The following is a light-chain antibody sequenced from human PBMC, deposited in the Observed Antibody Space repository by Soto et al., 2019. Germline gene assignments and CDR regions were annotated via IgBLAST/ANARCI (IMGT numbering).Light chain of an antibody. V-gene: IGKV3-15*01. Sequence: PGERVTLSCRASQSMGSNLAWYQQKPGQAPRLLIYGASTRATGIPARFSGSGSGTDFTLTISYLQPEDFATYYCQQTDSFPYTFGLGTKVDIK. CDR2: GAS. CDR3: QQTDSFPYT. J-gene: IGKJ2*01. CDR1: QSMGSN.